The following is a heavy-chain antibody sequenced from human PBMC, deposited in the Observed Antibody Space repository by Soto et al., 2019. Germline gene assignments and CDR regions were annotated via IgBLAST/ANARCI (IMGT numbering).Heavy chain of an antibody. D-gene: IGHD5-12*01. J-gene: IGHJ3*02. CDR2: IYYIGTT. Sequence: SETLSLTCTFSVVSISGYYWNCIRQPPGKGLEYIGHIYYIGTTNYNPSLKSRATVSVDTSKNQFSLKLTSVTAADTAVYFCARSGSKYGANALDIWDQGTMVPVXS. CDR3: ARSGSKYGANALDI. V-gene: IGHV4-59*01. CDR1: VVSISGYY.